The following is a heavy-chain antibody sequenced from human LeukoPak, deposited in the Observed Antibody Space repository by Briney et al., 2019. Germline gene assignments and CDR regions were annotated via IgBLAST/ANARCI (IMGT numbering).Heavy chain of an antibody. J-gene: IGHJ4*02. Sequence: GGSLRLSCAASGFTFSTYNMNWVRQAPGKGLEWVSSISGDSNYIYYADSVKGRFTISRDNSKNTLYLQMNSLRAEDTAVYYCAKVQGGMVVAADFDYWGQGTLVTVSS. CDR2: ISGDSNYI. V-gene: IGHV3-21*04. CDR1: GFTFSTYN. CDR3: AKVQGGMVVAADFDY. D-gene: IGHD2-15*01.